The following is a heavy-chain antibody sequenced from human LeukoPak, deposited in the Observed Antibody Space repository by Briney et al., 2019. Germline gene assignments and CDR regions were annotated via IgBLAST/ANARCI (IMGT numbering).Heavy chain of an antibody. CDR1: GGSISSSSYY. J-gene: IGHJ6*03. CDR2: IYYSGST. V-gene: IGHV4-39*01. CDR3: ARHPRTYCSGGSCYIYYYYMDV. Sequence: SETLSLTCTVSGGSISSSSYYWGWIRQPPGKGLEWIGSIYYSGSTYYNPSLKSRVTISVDPSKNQFSLKLSSVTAADTAVYYCARHPRTYCSGGSCYIYYYYMDVWGKGTTVTVSS. D-gene: IGHD2-15*01.